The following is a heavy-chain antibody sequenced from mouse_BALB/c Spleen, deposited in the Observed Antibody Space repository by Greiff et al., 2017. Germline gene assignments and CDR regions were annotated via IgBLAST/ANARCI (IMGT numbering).Heavy chain of an antibody. CDR1: GYSITSGYY. D-gene: IGHD4-1*01. CDR3: ARDRTGYFDY. V-gene: IGHV3-6*02. CDR2: ISYDGSN. Sequence: EVKLQESGPGLVKPSQSLSLTCSVTGYSITSGYYWNWIRQFPGNKLEWMGYISYDGSNNYNPSLKNRISITRDTSKNQFFLKLNSVTTEDTATYYCARDRTGYFDYWGQGTTLTVSS. J-gene: IGHJ2*01.